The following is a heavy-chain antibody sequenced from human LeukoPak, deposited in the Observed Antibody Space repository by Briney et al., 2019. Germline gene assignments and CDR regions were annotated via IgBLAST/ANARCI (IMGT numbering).Heavy chain of an antibody. J-gene: IGHJ4*02. CDR1: GYTFTGYY. Sequence: GASVKVSCKASGYTFTGYYMHWVRQAPGQGLEWMGWTSAYNGNTNYAQKLQGRVTMTTDTSTSTAYMELRSLRSDDTAVYYCARDRYVVGKTSLADFDYWGQGTLVTVSS. D-gene: IGHD2-15*01. CDR3: ARDRYVVGKTSLADFDY. CDR2: TSAYNGNT. V-gene: IGHV1-18*04.